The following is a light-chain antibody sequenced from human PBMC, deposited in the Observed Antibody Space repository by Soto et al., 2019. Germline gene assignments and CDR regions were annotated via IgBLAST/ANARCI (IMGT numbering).Light chain of an antibody. CDR2: GDN. CDR1: SSNIGAEYD. Sequence: QPVLTQPPSVSGAPGQRVAISCTGSSSNIGAEYDVHWYQQLPGTAPKHLIYGDNNRPSGVPDRFSGSKSGTSASLAITGLQPEDEADYYCQSYDSSLTTFVFGTGTKLTVL. V-gene: IGLV1-40*01. CDR3: QSYDSSLTTFV. J-gene: IGLJ1*01.